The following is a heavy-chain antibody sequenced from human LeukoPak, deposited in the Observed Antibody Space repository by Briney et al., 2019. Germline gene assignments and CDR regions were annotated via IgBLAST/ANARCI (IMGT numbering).Heavy chain of an antibody. D-gene: IGHD3-10*01. V-gene: IGHV4-30-4*01. J-gene: IGHJ4*02. CDR2: IYYSGST. Sequence: SETLSLTCTVSGGSISNYYWSWIRQPPGKGLEWIGYIYYSGSTYYNPSLKSRVTISVDTSKNQFSLKLSSVTAADTAVYYCAREIRGVPFVWGQGTLVTVSS. CDR1: GGSISNYY. CDR3: AREIRGVPFV.